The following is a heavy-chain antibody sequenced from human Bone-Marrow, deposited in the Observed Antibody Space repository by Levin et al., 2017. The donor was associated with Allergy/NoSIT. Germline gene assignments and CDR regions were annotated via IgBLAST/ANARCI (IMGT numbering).Heavy chain of an antibody. V-gene: IGHV1-2*02. Sequence: GESLKISCKASGYSFTGYYLHWVRQAPGQGLEWMGWIDPISGGTYYAQNFQGRVTLTRDTSISTAYMDLTRLTSDDTAVYYCAREGKSGPKTGTMFDYWGQGTLVTVSS. CDR2: IDPISGGT. J-gene: IGHJ4*02. CDR1: GYSFTGYY. CDR3: AREGKSGPKTGTMFDY. D-gene: IGHD1-1*01.